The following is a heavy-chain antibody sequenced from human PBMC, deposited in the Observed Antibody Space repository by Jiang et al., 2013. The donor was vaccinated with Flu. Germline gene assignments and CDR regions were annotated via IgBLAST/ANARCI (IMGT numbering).Heavy chain of an antibody. J-gene: IGHJ4*02. CDR1: GFTFSDYY. V-gene: IGHV3-11*01. D-gene: IGHD3-10*01. CDR3: ARTFGSGSH. Sequence: VQLVESGGGLVKPGGSLRVSCAASGFTFSDYYMGWIRQAPGQGLEWIAHISRGGNVVAYADSVEGRFIISRDNAKRSLYLQMNSLRAEDTAVYYCARTFGSGSHWGQGTLVTVSS. CDR2: ISRGGNVV.